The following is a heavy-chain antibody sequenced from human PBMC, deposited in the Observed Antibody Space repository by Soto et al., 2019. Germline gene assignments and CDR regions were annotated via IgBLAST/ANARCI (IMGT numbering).Heavy chain of an antibody. CDR2: ISAYNGNT. CDR1: GSTFSSYG. Sequence: ASVRLSFKASGSTFSSYGISWVRQAPGQGLEWMGWISAYNGNTNYAQKLQGRVTMTTDTSTSTAYMELRSLRSDDTAVYYCARTYDSSGYWWFDPWGQGTLVTVSS. J-gene: IGHJ5*02. CDR3: ARTYDSSGYWWFDP. D-gene: IGHD3-22*01. V-gene: IGHV1-18*01.